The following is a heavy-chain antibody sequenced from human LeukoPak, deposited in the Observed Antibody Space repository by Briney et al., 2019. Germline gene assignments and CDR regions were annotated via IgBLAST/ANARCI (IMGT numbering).Heavy chain of an antibody. J-gene: IGHJ2*01. Sequence: SETLSLTCAVYGGSFSGYYWSWIRQPPGKGLEWIGEINHSGSTNYNPSLKSRVTISVDTSKNQFSLKLSSVTAADTAVYYCARHRRDSSPSWYFDLWGRGTLVTVSS. CDR2: INHSGST. CDR3: ARHRRDSSPSWYFDL. V-gene: IGHV4-34*01. D-gene: IGHD6-19*01. CDR1: GGSFSGYY.